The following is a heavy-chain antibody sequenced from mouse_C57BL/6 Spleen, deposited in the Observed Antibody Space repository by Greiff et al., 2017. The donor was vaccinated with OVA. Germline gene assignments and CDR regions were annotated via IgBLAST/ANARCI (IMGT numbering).Heavy chain of an antibody. CDR1: GFSLTSYG. Sequence: QVQLKESGPGLVQPSQSLSITCTVSGFSLTSYGVHWVRQSPGKGLEWLGVIWRGGSTDYNAAFMSRLSITKDNSKSQVFFKMNSLQADDTAIYYCAKMDYGSSYEYFDVWGTGTTVTVSS. CDR2: IWRGGST. J-gene: IGHJ1*03. V-gene: IGHV2-5*01. D-gene: IGHD1-1*01. CDR3: AKMDYGSSYEYFDV.